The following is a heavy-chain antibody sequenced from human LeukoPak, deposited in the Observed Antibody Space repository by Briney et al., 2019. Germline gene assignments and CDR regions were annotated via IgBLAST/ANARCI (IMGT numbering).Heavy chain of an antibody. D-gene: IGHD6-19*01. CDR1: GGTFSSYA. CDR2: IIPIFGTA. Sequence: GASVKVSCKASGGTFSSYAISWVRQAPGQGLEWMGGIIPIFGTANYAQKFQGRVTITTDESTSTAYMELSSLRPEDTAVYYCARVGFYSSPRWFDPWGQGTLVTVSS. J-gene: IGHJ5*02. V-gene: IGHV1-69*05. CDR3: ARVGFYSSPRWFDP.